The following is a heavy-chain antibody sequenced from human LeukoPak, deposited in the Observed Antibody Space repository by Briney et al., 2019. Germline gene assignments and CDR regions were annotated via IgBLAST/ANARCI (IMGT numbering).Heavy chain of an antibody. Sequence: GGSLRLSCAASRFSFSNYWMHWVRQAPGKGLVWVSRVKSDGSNPSYAVSVKGRFTISRDNAENMLYLQMNTLGAEDTAVYYCARDIVSGSGSLDYWGQGTLVTVSS. D-gene: IGHD3-10*01. V-gene: IGHV3-74*01. CDR1: RFSFSNYW. J-gene: IGHJ4*02. CDR3: ARDIVSGSGSLDY. CDR2: VKSDGSNP.